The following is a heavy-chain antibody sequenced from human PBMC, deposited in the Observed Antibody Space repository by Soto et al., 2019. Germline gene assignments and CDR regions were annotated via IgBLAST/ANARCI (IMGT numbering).Heavy chain of an antibody. CDR2: IYTRGTT. D-gene: IGHD2-21*01. V-gene: IGHV3-53*01. CDR3: AKLWGYYFES. Sequence: PGGSLRLSCSASGFSVNNNYMTWVRQAPGRRPEWVAVIYTRGTTHYADFATGRFTFSRDNSKNTLYLQMDSLRPEDTAVYYCAKLWGYYFESWGPGTLVTVPQ. J-gene: IGHJ4*02. CDR1: GFSVNNNY.